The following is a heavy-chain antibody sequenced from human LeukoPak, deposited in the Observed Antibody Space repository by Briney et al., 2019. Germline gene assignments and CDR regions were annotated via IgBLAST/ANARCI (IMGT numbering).Heavy chain of an antibody. Sequence: PSETLSLTCSVSGYSISNAYYWGWIRPSPEKGLEWLGSISHSGSTYYNPSLRSRVTISRDMPKNQFSLELNSVTAADTAVYYCAGISTGSCFRHWGQGTLVTVSS. CDR3: AGISTGSCFRH. CDR1: GYSISNAYY. J-gene: IGHJ1*01. V-gene: IGHV4-38-2*02. D-gene: IGHD4-17*01. CDR2: ISHSGST.